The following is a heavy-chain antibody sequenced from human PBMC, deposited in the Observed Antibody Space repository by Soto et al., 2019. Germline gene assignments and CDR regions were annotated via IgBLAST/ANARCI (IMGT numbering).Heavy chain of an antibody. CDR3: ARGYYDSSGYLGALDI. CDR1: GDSVSSNSDA. D-gene: IGHD3-22*01. J-gene: IGHJ3*02. Sequence: SQTLSLAGAISGDSVSSNSDAWNLIRKSPSRGLEWLGRTYYRSKWYNDYAVSVKSRITINPDTSKNQFSLQLNSVTPEDTAVYYCARGYYDSSGYLGALDIWGQGTMVTVSS. CDR2: TYYRSKWYN. V-gene: IGHV6-1*01.